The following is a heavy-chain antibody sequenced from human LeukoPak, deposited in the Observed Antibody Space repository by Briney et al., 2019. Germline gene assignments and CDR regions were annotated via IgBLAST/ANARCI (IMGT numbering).Heavy chain of an antibody. J-gene: IGHJ4*02. CDR3: ARGIAVAGTEGFDY. Sequence: ASVKVSCKASGYTFTSYDINWVRQATGQGLEWMGWMNPNSGNTGYAQKFQGRVTMTRNTSISTAYMELSSLRSEDTAVYYCARGIAVAGTEGFDYWGQGTLVTVSS. V-gene: IGHV1-8*01. CDR2: MNPNSGNT. CDR1: GYTFTSYD. D-gene: IGHD6-19*01.